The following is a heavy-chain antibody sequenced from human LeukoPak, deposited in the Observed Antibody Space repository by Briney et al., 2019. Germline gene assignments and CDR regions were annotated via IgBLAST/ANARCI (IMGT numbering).Heavy chain of an antibody. V-gene: IGHV1-8*01. Sequence: ASVKVSCKASGYTFTGYDINWVRQATGQGLEWMGWMSPNSGNTGYAQKFQGRVTMTRDTSISTAYMELSTLSSEDTAVYYCARDRRAMVRGVIINWFDPWGQGTLVTVSS. J-gene: IGHJ5*02. CDR3: ARDRRAMVRGVIINWFDP. D-gene: IGHD3-10*01. CDR1: GYTFTGYD. CDR2: MSPNSGNT.